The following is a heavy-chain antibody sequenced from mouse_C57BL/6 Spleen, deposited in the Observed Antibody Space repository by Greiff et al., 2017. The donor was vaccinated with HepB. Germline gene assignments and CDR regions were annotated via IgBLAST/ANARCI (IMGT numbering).Heavy chain of an antibody. Sequence: QVQLKESGAELVKPGASVKLSCKASGYTFTSYWMQWVKQRPGQGLEWIGEIDPSDSYTNYNQKFKGKATLTVDTSSSTAYMQLSSLTSEDSAVYYCARLGASWGQGTLVTVSA. CDR3: ARLGAS. CDR1: GYTFTSYW. J-gene: IGHJ3*01. CDR2: IDPSDSYT. V-gene: IGHV1-50*01.